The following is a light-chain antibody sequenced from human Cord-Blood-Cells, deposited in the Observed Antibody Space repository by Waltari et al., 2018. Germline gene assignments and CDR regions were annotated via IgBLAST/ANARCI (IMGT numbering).Light chain of an antibody. CDR2: AAS. V-gene: IGKV1-39*01. CDR1: QSNSSY. Sequence: DIPMTQSQFSLSASVGDRVTITSLASQSNSSYLNWYQQKPGKAPKLLIYAASSVQSVVPSRFSGSGSGTDFTLTISSLQPVDFATDYCQQSYSTPPTFGQGTKVEIK. CDR3: QQSYSTPPT. J-gene: IGKJ1*01.